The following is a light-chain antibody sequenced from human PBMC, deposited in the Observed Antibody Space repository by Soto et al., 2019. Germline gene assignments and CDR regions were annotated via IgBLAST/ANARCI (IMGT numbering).Light chain of an antibody. Sequence: QSALTQPLSVSAAPGQKVTMSCSGGSSIIGNYYVSWHQQLPGTAPKLLIYENDKRPSGIPDRFSGSKSGTSATLGITGLQTGDEADYYCGTWDSSLSIFVFGTGTKVTVL. CDR2: END. CDR1: SSIIGNYY. V-gene: IGLV1-51*02. J-gene: IGLJ1*01. CDR3: GTWDSSLSIFV.